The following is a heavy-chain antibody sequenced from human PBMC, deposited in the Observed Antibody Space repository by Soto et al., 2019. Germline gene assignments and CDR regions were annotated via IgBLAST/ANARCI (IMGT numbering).Heavy chain of an antibody. CDR3: ARSVTGSSFDY. CDR1: AYSMNGSQW. V-gene: IGHV4-28*01. Sequence: PSETLSLTCAVSAYSMNGSQWLGWIRRPPGKGLEWIGYIYYNGSTYYNPSLKSRVTMSVDRSKNQFSLKLSSVTAVDTAVYFCARSVTGSSFDYWGQGTLVTVSS. D-gene: IGHD1-20*01. J-gene: IGHJ4*02. CDR2: IYYNGST.